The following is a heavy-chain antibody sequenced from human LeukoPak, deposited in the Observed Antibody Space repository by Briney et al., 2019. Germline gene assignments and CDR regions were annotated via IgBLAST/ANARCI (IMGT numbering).Heavy chain of an antibody. CDR1: GGSISSSTYY. J-gene: IGHJ6*03. D-gene: IGHD2-15*01. Sequence: NPSETLSLTCTVSGGSISSSTYYWSWIRQPPGKGLEWIGYIYYSGSTSYNPSLKSRVTISVDTSKKQFSLKLSSLTAADTAVYYCARTTEGDCRGRSCYSYYYYMDVWGKGTTVTVSS. CDR2: IYYSGST. V-gene: IGHV4-61*01. CDR3: ARTTEGDCRGRSCYSYYYYMDV.